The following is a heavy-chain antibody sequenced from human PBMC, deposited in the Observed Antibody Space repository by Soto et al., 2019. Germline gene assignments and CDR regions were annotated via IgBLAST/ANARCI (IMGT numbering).Heavy chain of an antibody. Sequence: GGSLRLSCAASGFTFSSYAMSWVRQAPGKGLEWISAISGSGGSTYYADSVKGRFTISRDNSKNTLYLQMNSLRAEDTAVYYCAKDLGSFKSLPVNWFDPWGQGTLVTVSS. J-gene: IGHJ5*02. CDR1: GFTFSSYA. CDR3: AKDLGSFKSLPVNWFDP. CDR2: ISGSGGST. V-gene: IGHV3-23*01.